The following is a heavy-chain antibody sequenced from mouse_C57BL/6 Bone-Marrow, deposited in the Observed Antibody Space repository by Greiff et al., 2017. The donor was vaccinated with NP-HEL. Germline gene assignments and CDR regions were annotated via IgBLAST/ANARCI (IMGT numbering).Heavy chain of an antibody. J-gene: IGHJ2*01. CDR1: GYTFTSYW. CDR2: INPSSGYT. V-gene: IGHV1-7*01. CDR3: AKELRWLLPDY. Sequence: QVQLKESGAELAKPGASVKLSCKASGYTFTSYWMHWVKQRPGQGLEWIGYINPSSGYTKYNQKFKDKATLTADKSSSTAYMQLSSLTYEDSAVYYCAKELRWLLPDYWGQGTTLTVSS. D-gene: IGHD2-3*01.